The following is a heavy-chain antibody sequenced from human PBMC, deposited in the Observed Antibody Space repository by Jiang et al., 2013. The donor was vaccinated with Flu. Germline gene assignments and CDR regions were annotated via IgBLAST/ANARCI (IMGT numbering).Heavy chain of an antibody. CDR1: GYSLTNYG. D-gene: IGHD2-8*02. V-gene: IGHV1-18*01. CDR2: ISAYNGDT. Sequence: GAEVKKPGASVKVSCKTSGYSLTNYGTNWVRQAPGQGLEWMGWISAYNGDTNHAQKFQHRVTMTTDTSTSTAYLELRSLTSDDTAVYYCARDRGYCAGGYCPFDYWGQGTLVTVSS. CDR3: ARDRGYCAGGYCPFDY. J-gene: IGHJ4*02.